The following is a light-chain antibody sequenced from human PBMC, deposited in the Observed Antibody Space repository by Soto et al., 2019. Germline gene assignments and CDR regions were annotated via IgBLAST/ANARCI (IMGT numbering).Light chain of an antibody. V-gene: IGKV1-39*01. Sequence: DIQMTQSPSSLSASVGDRVTITCRPSQNINNFLNWYQQKPGEAPNLLNYGASNLQSGVPSRFSGSGSGAHFTLTISTLQPEDFATYYCQQSFNNPTFGQGTKLEIK. J-gene: IGKJ2*01. CDR2: GAS. CDR1: QNINNF. CDR3: QQSFNNPT.